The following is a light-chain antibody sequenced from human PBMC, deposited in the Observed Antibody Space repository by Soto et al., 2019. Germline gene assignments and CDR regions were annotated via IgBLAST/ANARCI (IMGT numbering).Light chain of an antibody. Sequence: DIQMTQSPSSLSASVGDRVTITCRASQSISSYLNWYQQKPGKAPKLLIYAASSLQSGVPSRFSGSGSGTDFTLTISSLPPEDFATYYCQQSYSTPRFGGGTKVEIK. J-gene: IGKJ4*02. V-gene: IGKV1-39*01. CDR1: QSISSY. CDR3: QQSYSTPR. CDR2: AAS.